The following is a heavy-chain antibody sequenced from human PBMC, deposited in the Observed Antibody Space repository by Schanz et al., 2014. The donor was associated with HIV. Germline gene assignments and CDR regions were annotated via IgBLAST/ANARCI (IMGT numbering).Heavy chain of an antibody. CDR1: GFTFNNYG. Sequence: QVQLVESGGGVVQPGRSLRLSCEASGFTFNNYGMHWVRQAPGKGLEWLAVISYDGRNKKFANSVKGRFTISRDNSKNTVYLQAKSLRPEDTAVYYCAKDRNHYDSRYRGKGNYYYYYGMDVWGQGTTVTVSS. V-gene: IGHV3-30*18. J-gene: IGHJ6*02. CDR2: ISYDGRNK. CDR3: AKDRNHYDSRYRGKGNYYYYYGMDV. D-gene: IGHD3-22*01.